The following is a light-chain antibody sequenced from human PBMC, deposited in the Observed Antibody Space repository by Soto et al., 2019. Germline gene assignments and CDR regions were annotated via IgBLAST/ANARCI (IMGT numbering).Light chain of an antibody. J-gene: IGLJ3*02. V-gene: IGLV2-23*01. CDR3: CSHAGRSTWL. CDR2: EDT. Sequence: QSALTQPASVSGSPGQSITISCTGTSSDVWRYNIVSWYQQYPGKAPKVMIFEDTARPSGVSNRFSASKSGNTASLTISGLQAEDEADYYCCSHAGRSTWLFGGGTKLTVL. CDR1: SSDVWRYNI.